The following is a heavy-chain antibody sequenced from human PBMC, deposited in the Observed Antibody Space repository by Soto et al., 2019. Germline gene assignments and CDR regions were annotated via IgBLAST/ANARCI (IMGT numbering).Heavy chain of an antibody. CDR2: IWFDGNNK. V-gene: IGHV3-33*01. J-gene: IGHJ4*02. CDR3: ARDRPDPYCSGGSCPVDY. D-gene: IGHD2-15*01. CDR1: GFTFSSYG. Sequence: PGGSLRLSCAASGFTFSSYGMHWVRQAPGKGLEWVAVIWFDGNNKYYADSVKGRFTISRDNSKNTLYLQMNSLRAEDTAVYYCARDRPDPYCSGGSCPVDYWGQGTLVTVSS.